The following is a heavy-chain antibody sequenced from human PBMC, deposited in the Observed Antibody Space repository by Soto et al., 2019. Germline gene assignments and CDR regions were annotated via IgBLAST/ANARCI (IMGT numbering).Heavy chain of an antibody. CDR1: GGSFSGYY. Sequence: SETLSLTCAVYGGSFSGYYWSWIRQPPGKGLEWIGEINHSGSTNYNPSLKSRVTISVDTSKNQFSLKLSSVTAADTAVYYCATQLGDYDAFDIWGQGTMVTVSS. CDR3: ATQLGDYDAFDI. CDR2: INHSGST. V-gene: IGHV4-34*01. J-gene: IGHJ3*02. D-gene: IGHD4-17*01.